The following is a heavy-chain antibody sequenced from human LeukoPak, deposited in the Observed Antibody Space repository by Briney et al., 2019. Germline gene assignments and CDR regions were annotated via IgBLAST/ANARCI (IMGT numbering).Heavy chain of an antibody. Sequence: GGSLRLSCAASGLSFKNYGMHWVRQAPGKGLEWVAFIRYDGSEKYYVDSVKGRFTISRDNSKNTLYLQMNSLRIEDTAVYYCAKRRGLELLYYYYMDVWGKGTTVTVSS. J-gene: IGHJ6*03. D-gene: IGHD1-7*01. V-gene: IGHV3-30*02. CDR1: GLSFKNYG. CDR2: IRYDGSEK. CDR3: AKRRGLELLYYYYMDV.